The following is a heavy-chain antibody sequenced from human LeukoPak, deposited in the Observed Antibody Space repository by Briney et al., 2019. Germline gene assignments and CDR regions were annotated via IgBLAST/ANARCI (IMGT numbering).Heavy chain of an antibody. J-gene: IGHJ4*02. D-gene: IGHD3-22*01. Sequence: GGSLRLSCAASEFTFSDYYMSWIRQAPGKGLEWVSYISSSGSTIYYADSVKGRFTISRDNAKNSLYLQMNSLRAEDTAVYYCARVSAYYYDSSGPTDYWGQGTLVTVSS. CDR1: EFTFSDYY. CDR2: ISSSGSTI. CDR3: ARVSAYYYDSSGPTDY. V-gene: IGHV3-11*01.